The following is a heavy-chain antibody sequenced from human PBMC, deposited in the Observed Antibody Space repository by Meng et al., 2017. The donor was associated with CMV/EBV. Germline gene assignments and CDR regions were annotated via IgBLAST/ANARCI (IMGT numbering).Heavy chain of an antibody. CDR3: ARGSSSGRNWFDP. CDR1: GYTVTSYY. J-gene: IGHJ5*02. Sequence: KASGYTVTSYYMHWVRQAPGQGLEWMGIINPSGGSTSYAQKFQGRVTMTRDTSTSTVYMELSSLRSEDTAVYYCARGSSSGRNWFDPWGQGTLVTVSS. D-gene: IGHD6-6*01. V-gene: IGHV1-46*01. CDR2: INPSGGST.